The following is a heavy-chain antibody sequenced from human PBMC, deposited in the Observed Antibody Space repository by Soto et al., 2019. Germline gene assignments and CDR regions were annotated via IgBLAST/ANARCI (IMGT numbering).Heavy chain of an antibody. CDR2: INHSGST. V-gene: IGHV4-34*01. Sequence: SETLSLTCAVYGGSFSGYYWSWIRQPPGKGLEWIGEINHSGSTNYNPSLKSRVTISVDTSKNQFSLKLSSVTAADTAVYYCGSYVVGVMRTVWRDWFGPWGHGTLVTV. J-gene: IGHJ5*02. D-gene: IGHD2-21*01. CDR3: GSYVVGVMRTVWRDWFGP. CDR1: GGSFSGYY.